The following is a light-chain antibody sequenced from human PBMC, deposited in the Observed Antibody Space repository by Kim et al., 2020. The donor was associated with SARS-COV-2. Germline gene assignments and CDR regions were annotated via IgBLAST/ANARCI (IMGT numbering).Light chain of an antibody. V-gene: IGLV4-69*01. CDR3: QTWGTGILV. J-gene: IGLJ3*02. Sequence: ASVKLACTLSSRHSNNAIARHQQQPEKGPRYLVQLISDGSHSKGDGITARFSGSSSGAERYLPISSLQSADEADYYCQTWGTGILVFGGGTQLTVL. CDR2: LISDGSH. CDR1: SRHSNNA.